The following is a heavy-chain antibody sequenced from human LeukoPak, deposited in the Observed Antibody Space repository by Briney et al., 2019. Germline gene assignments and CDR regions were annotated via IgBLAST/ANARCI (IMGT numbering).Heavy chain of an antibody. D-gene: IGHD2-15*01. Sequence: PGGSLRLSCAVSGFTVSSNYMSWVRQAPGKGLEWVSMIHSGGNTYYADSVKGRFTISRDTSKNTLNLQMNSLRLEDTAVYYCARERRCCSGTTWYSGLDFWGQGTLVTVSS. CDR2: IHSGGNT. V-gene: IGHV3-53*01. CDR3: ARERRCCSGTTWYSGLDF. CDR1: GFTVSSNY. J-gene: IGHJ4*02.